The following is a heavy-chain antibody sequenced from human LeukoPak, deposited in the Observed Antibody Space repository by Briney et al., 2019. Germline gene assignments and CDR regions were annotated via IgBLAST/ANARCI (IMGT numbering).Heavy chain of an antibody. CDR3: ARDRYDILTGYYVQKGIFDY. CDR1: GFTFSSYA. CDR2: ISGSGGST. V-gene: IGHV3-23*01. D-gene: IGHD3-9*01. J-gene: IGHJ4*02. Sequence: GGSLRLSCAASGFTFSSYAMSWVRQAPGKGLEWVSAISGSGGSTYYADSVKGRFTISRDNAKNSPYLQMNSLRAEDTAVYYCARDRYDILTGYYVQKGIFDYWGQGTLVTVSS.